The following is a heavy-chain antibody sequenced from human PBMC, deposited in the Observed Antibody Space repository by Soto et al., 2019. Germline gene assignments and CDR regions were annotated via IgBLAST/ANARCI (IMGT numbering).Heavy chain of an antibody. Sequence: HPGGSLRLSCAASGFTFSSYAMSWVRQAPGKGLEWVSTIDNSGDSTWYADSVKGRFTISRDNSKNTLYLQMNSLRAEDTAVYYCAKDGGLAAAGRYFDYWGQGTLVTVSS. CDR3: AKDGGLAAAGRYFDY. V-gene: IGHV3-23*01. CDR2: IDNSGDST. D-gene: IGHD6-13*01. CDR1: GFTFSSYA. J-gene: IGHJ4*02.